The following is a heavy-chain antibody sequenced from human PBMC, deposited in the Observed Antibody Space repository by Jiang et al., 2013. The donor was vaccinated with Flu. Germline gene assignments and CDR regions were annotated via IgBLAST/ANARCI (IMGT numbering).Heavy chain of an antibody. V-gene: IGHV4-61*01. J-gene: IGHJ5*02. CDR3: ARVRYCSSTSCYLSQNWFDP. CDR1: GGSVSSGSYY. CDR2: IYYSGST. D-gene: IGHD2-2*01. Sequence: GLVKPSETLSLTCTVSGGSVSSGSYYWSWIRQPPGKGLEWIGYIYYSGSTNYNPSLKSRVTISVDTSKNQFSLKLSSVTAADTAVYYCARVRYCSSTSCYLSQNWFDPWGQGTLVTVSS.